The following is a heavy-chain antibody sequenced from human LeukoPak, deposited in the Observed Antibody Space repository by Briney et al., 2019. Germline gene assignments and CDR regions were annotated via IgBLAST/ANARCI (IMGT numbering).Heavy chain of an antibody. D-gene: IGHD1-1*01. CDR1: GFTFSSYS. V-gene: IGHV3-48*01. CDR3: AKKILPNDDY. Sequence: GGSLRLSCAASGFTFSSYSMNWVRQAPGKGLEWVSYISSSSSTIYYADSVKGRFTISRDNAKNSLYLQMNSLRAEDTAVYYCAKKILPNDDYWGQGTLVTVSS. J-gene: IGHJ4*02. CDR2: ISSSSSTI.